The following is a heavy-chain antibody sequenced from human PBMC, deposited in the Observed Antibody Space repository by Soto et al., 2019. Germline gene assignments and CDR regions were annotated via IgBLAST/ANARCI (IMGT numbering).Heavy chain of an antibody. CDR2: ISAYNGNT. D-gene: IGHD2-21*01. CDR3: ARGAFCGGAPGCRDMYV. CDR1: GYKFISHS. J-gene: IGHJ6*02. Sequence: QIQLVQSGGEVKKPGASVKVSCKSSGYKFISHSITWVRQAPGQGLEWMGRISAYNGNTNYAQKLQGRVTMTTDTSTNTDYMDLLSLRSDDTAVYYCARGAFCGGAPGCRDMYVWGQGTTVTVSS. V-gene: IGHV1-18*01.